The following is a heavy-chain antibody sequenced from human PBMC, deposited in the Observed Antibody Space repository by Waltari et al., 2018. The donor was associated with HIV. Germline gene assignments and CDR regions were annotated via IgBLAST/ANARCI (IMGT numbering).Heavy chain of an antibody. CDR2: SSSSGSLV. CDR3: ARDRGYCSGDSCPNWFDP. CDR1: GFTFSDYY. J-gene: IGHJ5*02. Sequence: QVQLVESGGGLVKPGGSLRLSCAASGFTFSDYYMTWIRQAPGKGLEWLSSSSSSGSLVYYADSVKGRFTTSRDNAKNSLYLQMNSLRDEDTAVYSCARDRGYCSGDSCPNWFDPWGQGTLVIVSS. D-gene: IGHD2-15*01. V-gene: IGHV3-11*01.